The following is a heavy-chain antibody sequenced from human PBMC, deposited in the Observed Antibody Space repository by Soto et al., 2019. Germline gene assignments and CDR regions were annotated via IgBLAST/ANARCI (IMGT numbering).Heavy chain of an antibody. J-gene: IGHJ4*02. Sequence: QVQLQESGPGLVKPSQTLSLTCTVSGGSISTGGYYWTWIRQHPGKGLEWIGYIYYSGSTYYNPSLTSRVTISVDTSKNQFSLKLSSVTAADTAVYYCARGLSVTIFDNWGQGTLVTVSS. V-gene: IGHV4-31*03. CDR1: GGSISTGGYY. CDR3: ARGLSVTIFDN. CDR2: IYYSGST. D-gene: IGHD4-17*01.